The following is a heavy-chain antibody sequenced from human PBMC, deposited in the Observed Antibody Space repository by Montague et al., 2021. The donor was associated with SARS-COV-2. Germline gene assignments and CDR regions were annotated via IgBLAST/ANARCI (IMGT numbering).Heavy chain of an antibody. V-gene: IGHV4-61*02. CDR1: VGSISSGSHY. J-gene: IGHJ3*02. CDR3: ARVPPYYYDSSGYYSGAFDI. D-gene: IGHD3-22*01. CDR2: IYTSGST. Sequence: TLSLTCTVSVGSISSGSHYWSWIRQPAGKGLEWIGRIYTSGSTNYNPSLKSRVTISVDTSKNQFSLKLSSVTAADTAVYYCARVPPYYYDSSGYYSGAFDIWGQGTMVTVSS.